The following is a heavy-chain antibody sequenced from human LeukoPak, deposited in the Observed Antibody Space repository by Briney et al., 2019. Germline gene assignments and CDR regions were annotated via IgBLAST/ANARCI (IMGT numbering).Heavy chain of an antibody. CDR2: MNPNSGST. Sequence: ASVKVSCKASGYTFTSYDINWVRQATGQGLEWMGWMNPNSGSTSYAQKFQGRVTMTRDMSTSTVYMELSSLRSEDTPVYYCARSYARPGQLLPLDYWGQGTLVTVSS. CDR1: GYTFTSYD. J-gene: IGHJ4*02. V-gene: IGHV1-8*01. CDR3: ARSYARPGQLLPLDY. D-gene: IGHD2-15*01.